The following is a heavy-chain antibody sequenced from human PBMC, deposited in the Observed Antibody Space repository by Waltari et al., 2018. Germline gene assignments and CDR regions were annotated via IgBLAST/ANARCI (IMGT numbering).Heavy chain of an antibody. V-gene: IGHV3-21*01. Sequence: EVQLVESGGGLVKPGGSLRLSCAASGFTFSSYSMNWVRQAPGKGLEWVSSISSSSSYIYYADSVKGRFTISRDNAKNSLYLQMNSLRAEDTAVYYCAREGIVVVPAAIWSYYYGMDVWGQGTTVTVSS. CDR1: GFTFSSYS. CDR2: ISSSSSYI. J-gene: IGHJ6*02. D-gene: IGHD2-2*01. CDR3: AREGIVVVPAAIWSYYYGMDV.